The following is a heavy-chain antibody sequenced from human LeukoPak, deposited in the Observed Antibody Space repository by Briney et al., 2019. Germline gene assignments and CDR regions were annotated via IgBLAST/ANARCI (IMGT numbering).Heavy chain of an antibody. J-gene: IGHJ4*02. CDR3: AKDVRRVPNTFPY. CDR1: GFTSSSYA. V-gene: IGHV3-23*01. CDR2: ISGSGGST. D-gene: IGHD2/OR15-2a*01. Sequence: GSPRLSCAASGFTSSSYAMSWVRQAPGKGLEWVSAISGSGGSTYYADSVKGRFTISRDNSKNTLYLQMNSLRAEDTAVYYCAKDVRRVPNTFPYWGQGTLVTVSS.